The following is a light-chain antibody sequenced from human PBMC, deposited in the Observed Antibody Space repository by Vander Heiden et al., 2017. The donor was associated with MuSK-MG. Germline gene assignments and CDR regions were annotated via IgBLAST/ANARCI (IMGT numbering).Light chain of an antibody. CDR2: TNN. CDR1: SSNIGSNS. J-gene: IGLJ1*01. CDR3: AAWDDSLSAHV. V-gene: IGLV1-47*01. Sequence: SVLTQPPSASGTPGPRVTISCSGSSSNIGSNSVYWYQQLPGTAPKLLFYTNNQRPSGVPGRFSGSKSGTSASLAISGLRSEDEADYYCAAWDDSLSAHVFGPGTRVTVL.